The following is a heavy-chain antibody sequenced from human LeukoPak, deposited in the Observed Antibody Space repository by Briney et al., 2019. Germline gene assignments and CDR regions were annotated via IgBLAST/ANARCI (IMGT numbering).Heavy chain of an antibody. CDR2: ISTSGCTM. CDR1: EFTFSSYT. CDR3: AREGYGSHALDI. V-gene: IGHV3-48*02. J-gene: IGHJ3*02. D-gene: IGHD3-10*01. Sequence: GGSLRLSCAASEFTFSSYTMNWVRQAPGKGLEWVSYISTSGCTMSYADSVKGRFAISRDNAKNSLYLQMNSLRDEDTAVYYCAREGYGSHALDIWGQGTMVTVSS.